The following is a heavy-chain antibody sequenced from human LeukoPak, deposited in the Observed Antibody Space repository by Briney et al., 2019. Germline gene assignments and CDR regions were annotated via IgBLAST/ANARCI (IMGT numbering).Heavy chain of an antibody. Sequence: ASVKASCKTSGYTFTSYGISWVRQAPGQGLEWMGWISANNGDTDYPPKLQDRVTMTTDTYTSTAYMELRSLRSDDTAMYYCAREGPGFPVDYWGQGTLVTVSS. V-gene: IGHV1-18*01. D-gene: IGHD3-10*01. CDR3: AREGPGFPVDY. CDR2: ISANNGDT. J-gene: IGHJ4*02. CDR1: GYTFTSYG.